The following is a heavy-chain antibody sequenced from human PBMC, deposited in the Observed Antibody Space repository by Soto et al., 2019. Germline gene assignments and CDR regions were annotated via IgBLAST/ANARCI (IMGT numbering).Heavy chain of an antibody. V-gene: IGHV4-34*02. Sequence: QVQLQQWGAGQLKPSETLSLTCAVHGESFSGYDGPFSGYYWSWIRQTPGKGLEWIGVINHRGGANYKPSPKSRVTISVDTSKNQFSLNLNSVTAADTAVYYCARGQRRGGSSGWSLWGQGTLVTVSS. J-gene: IGHJ4*02. CDR3: ARGQRRGGSSGWSL. CDR1: GESFSGYDGPFSGYY. D-gene: IGHD6-19*01. CDR2: INHRGGA.